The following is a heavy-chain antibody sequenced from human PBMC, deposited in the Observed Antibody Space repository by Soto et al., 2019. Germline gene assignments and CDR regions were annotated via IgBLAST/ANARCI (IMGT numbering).Heavy chain of an antibody. V-gene: IGHV4-59*01. Sequence: SETLSLTCTVSGGSISSYYWSWIRQPPGKGLEWIGYIYYSGSTNYDPSLKSRVTVSVDTSKSQFSLKLSSVTAADTAVYYCARMTMYYHDSSGYYRRFDPWGQGTLVTVSS. D-gene: IGHD3-22*01. CDR1: GGSISSYY. CDR2: IYYSGST. J-gene: IGHJ5*02. CDR3: ARMTMYYHDSSGYYRRFDP.